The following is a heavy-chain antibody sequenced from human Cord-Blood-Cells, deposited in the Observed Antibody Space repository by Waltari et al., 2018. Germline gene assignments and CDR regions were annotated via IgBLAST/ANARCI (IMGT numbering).Heavy chain of an antibody. CDR1: GWTSTSYA. D-gene: IGHD6-6*01. Sequence: QVQLLQSGAEVKPPGASVTFSCKASGWTSTSYAITWVRQASGQGLKWMGWKNPNMVNTGYAQKFHGRVTMTRNTSRSTAYKELSSMRCDDTAGYYCARTIHEYSSSPPALDNWGQGTRVTVSS. J-gene: IGHJ3*02. CDR3: ARTIHEYSSSPPALDN. V-gene: IGHV1-8*01. CDR2: KNPNMVNT.